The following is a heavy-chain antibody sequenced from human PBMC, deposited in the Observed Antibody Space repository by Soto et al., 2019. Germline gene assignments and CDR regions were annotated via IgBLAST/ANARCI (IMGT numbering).Heavy chain of an antibody. CDR2: ISDDGSNK. CDR3: ARDLLQQLVLYY. D-gene: IGHD6-13*01. CDR1: GFTFSSYA. V-gene: IGHV3-30-3*01. Sequence: QVQLVESGGGVVQPGRSLRLSCAASGFTFSSYAMNWVRQAPGKGLEWVAVISDDGSNKYYADSVKGRFTISRDNSKNPLDLQMNSLRGEDTAVYYRARDLLQQLVLYYWGQGNLVTVSS. J-gene: IGHJ4*02.